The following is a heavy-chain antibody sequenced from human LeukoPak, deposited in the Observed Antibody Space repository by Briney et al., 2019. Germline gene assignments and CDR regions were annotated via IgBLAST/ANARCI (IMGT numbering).Heavy chain of an antibody. V-gene: IGHV3-33*01. J-gene: IGHJ6*02. CDR2: IWYDGSNK. D-gene: IGHD2-2*02. CDR3: ARESIVVPAAIHQGRDYYYYGMDV. Sequence: GESLRLSCAASGFTFSSYGMHCDRHAPGNGLEWEAVIWYDGSNKSYADSVKGRFTISRDNSKNTLYLQMNSLRAEDTAVYYCARESIVVPAAIHQGRDYYYYGMDVWGQGTTVTVSS. CDR1: GFTFSSYG.